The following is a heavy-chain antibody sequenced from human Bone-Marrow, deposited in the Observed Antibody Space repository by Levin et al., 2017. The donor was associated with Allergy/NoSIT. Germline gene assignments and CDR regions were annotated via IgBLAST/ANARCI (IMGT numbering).Heavy chain of an antibody. V-gene: IGHV3-30*03. Sequence: GGSLRLSCAASGFTFSSYGMHWVRQAPGKGLEWVAVISSDGSQQFYADSVKGRFSISRDNSKNTVNLQMNSLRREDTAVYYCAMYPRLVSPGPRFIMLGVVLNYFDHWGQGALVTVSA. CDR3: AMYPRLVSPGPRFIMLGVVLNYFDH. CDR1: GFTFSSYG. CDR2: ISSDGSQQ. J-gene: IGHJ4*02. D-gene: IGHD3-3*02.